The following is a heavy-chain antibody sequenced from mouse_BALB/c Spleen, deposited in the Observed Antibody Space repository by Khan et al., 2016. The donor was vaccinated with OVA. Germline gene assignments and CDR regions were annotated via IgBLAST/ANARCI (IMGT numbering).Heavy chain of an antibody. V-gene: IGHV1-31*01. J-gene: IGHJ3*01. CDR3: ARSLFAY. Sequence: VQLQQSGPELMKPGASVKISCKASGYSFNSYYMHWVKQSHGKSLERIGDIDPFNDLTSYNQKFKGKATLTVDKSSSTAYMHLSSLTSEDSAVYYCARSLFAYWGQGTLVTVSA. CDR1: GYSFNSYY. CDR2: IDPFNDLT.